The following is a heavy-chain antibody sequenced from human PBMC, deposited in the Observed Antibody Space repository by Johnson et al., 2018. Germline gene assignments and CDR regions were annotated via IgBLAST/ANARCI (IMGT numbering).Heavy chain of an antibody. Sequence: QVQLVQSGAEVKKPGSAVKVSCKASGGTFSSYAISWVRQAPGQGLAWMGGIIPIFGTANYAQKFQGRVTITADESTSPAYMELGSLRSADTAVYYCARSDITIFGGVKRHYYYYGMDVWGQGTTVTVSS. CDR2: IIPIFGTA. CDR3: ARSDITIFGGVKRHYYYYGMDV. CDR1: GGTFSSYA. V-gene: IGHV1-69*12. D-gene: IGHD3-3*01. J-gene: IGHJ6*02.